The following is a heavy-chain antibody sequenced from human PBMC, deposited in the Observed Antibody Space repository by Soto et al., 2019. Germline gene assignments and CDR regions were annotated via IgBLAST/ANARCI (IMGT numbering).Heavy chain of an antibody. V-gene: IGHV3-21*01. J-gene: IGHJ4*02. D-gene: IGHD3-22*01. CDR1: GFTFSTYT. Sequence: GGSLRLSCAASGFTFSTYTLVWVRQAPDKGLEWVSSISSTSTYIYYADSVKGRFTISRDNAKNSLYLQMNSLRAEDTALYYCVRDVNYYDSSGYRDYWGRGTRVTVSS. CDR3: VRDVNYYDSSGYRDY. CDR2: ISSTSTYI.